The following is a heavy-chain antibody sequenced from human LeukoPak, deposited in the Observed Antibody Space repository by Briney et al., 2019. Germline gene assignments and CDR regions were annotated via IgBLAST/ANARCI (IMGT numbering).Heavy chain of an antibody. Sequence: PSETLSLTCTVSGGSISPYYWSWIRQPPGKGLEWIGYIYYSGSTNYNPSLKSRVSISVDTSKNQFSLKLTSVTAADTAVYYCARHSRTYASGRYPPDYWGQGILVTVSS. J-gene: IGHJ4*02. CDR2: IYYSGST. D-gene: IGHD3-10*01. CDR3: ARHSRTYASGRYPPDY. V-gene: IGHV4-59*08. CDR1: GGSISPYY.